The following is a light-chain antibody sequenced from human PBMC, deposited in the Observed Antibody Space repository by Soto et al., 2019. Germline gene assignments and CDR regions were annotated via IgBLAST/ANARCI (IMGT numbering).Light chain of an antibody. CDR2: AAS. J-gene: IGKJ5*01. V-gene: IGKV1-39*01. Sequence: IQMTQSPASLSAPAGDSGTITCRASQSISSYLNWYQQKPGKAPKLLIYAASSLQSGVPSRFSGSGSGTDFTLTISSLQPEDFATYYCQQSYSTPITFGQGTQLEIK. CDR1: QSISSY. CDR3: QQSYSTPIT.